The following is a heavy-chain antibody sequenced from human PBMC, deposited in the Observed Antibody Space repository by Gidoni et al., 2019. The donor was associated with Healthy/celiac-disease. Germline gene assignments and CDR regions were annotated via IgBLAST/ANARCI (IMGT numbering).Heavy chain of an antibody. CDR3: ASPLFGPGGYCSGGSCYGGWFDP. CDR1: GGTFSSYA. D-gene: IGHD2-15*01. J-gene: IGHJ5*02. CDR2: IIPIFGKA. Sequence: QVQLVQSGAEVKKPGSSVKVSCKASGGTFSSYAISWVRQAPGQGLEWMGGIIPIFGKANYAQKFQGRVTITADESTSTAYMELSSLRSEDTAVYYCASPLFGPGGYCSGGSCYGGWFDPWGQGTLVTVSS. V-gene: IGHV1-69*01.